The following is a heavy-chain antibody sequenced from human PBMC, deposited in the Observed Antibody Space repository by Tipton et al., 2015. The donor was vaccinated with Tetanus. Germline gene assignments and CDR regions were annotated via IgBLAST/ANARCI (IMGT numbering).Heavy chain of an antibody. J-gene: IGHJ4*02. D-gene: IGHD1-1*01. V-gene: IGHV4-4*02. CDR2: IYQSGTT. CDR1: GDSLSSANW. Sequence: GLVKPSGTLSLTCAVSGDSLSSANWWSWVRQSPGKGLEWIGQIYQSGTTKYNPSLKGRVTISADTSKNQFSLRLGSVTAADTAMYYCARQYNYPSIFDFWGQGALVTVSS. CDR3: ARQYNYPSIFDF.